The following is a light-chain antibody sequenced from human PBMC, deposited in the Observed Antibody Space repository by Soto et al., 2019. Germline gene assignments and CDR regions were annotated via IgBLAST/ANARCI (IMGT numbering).Light chain of an antibody. CDR3: HQYDNAPQT. CDR1: QTLRRTY. CDR2: GAS. J-gene: IGKJ2*01. V-gene: IGKV3-20*01. Sequence: EIVLTQSPGTLSLSPGERATLSCRASQTLRRTYIAWYQQKPGQAPRVLIYGASKRATGIPDRFSGSGSGTDFSLTISRLETEDFAVYYCHQYDNAPQTYGQGTKVDIK.